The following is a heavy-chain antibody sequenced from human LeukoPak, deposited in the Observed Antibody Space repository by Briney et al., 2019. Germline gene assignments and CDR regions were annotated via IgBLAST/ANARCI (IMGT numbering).Heavy chain of an antibody. Sequence: PGGSLRLSCAASGFTFSSYAMNWVRQAPGKGLVWVSRINSDGSSTSYADSVKGRFTISRDNAKNTLYLQMNSLRAEDTAVYYCASVKYFDWQTLAAWGQGTLVTVSS. CDR2: INSDGSST. CDR3: ASVKYFDWQTLAA. J-gene: IGHJ5*02. V-gene: IGHV3-74*01. D-gene: IGHD3-9*01. CDR1: GFTFSSYA.